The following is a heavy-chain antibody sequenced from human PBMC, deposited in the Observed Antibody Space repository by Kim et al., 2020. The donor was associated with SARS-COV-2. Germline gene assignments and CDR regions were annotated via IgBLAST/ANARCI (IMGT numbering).Heavy chain of an antibody. Sequence: GGSLRLSCAASGFTFSSYAMHWVRQAPGKGLEWVAVISYDGSNKYYADSVKGRFTISRDNSKNTLYLQMNSLRAEDTAVYYCASLPSYSSSWVVLQHWGQGTLVTVSS. J-gene: IGHJ1*01. V-gene: IGHV3-30*04. CDR3: ASLPSYSSSWVVLQH. D-gene: IGHD6-13*01. CDR2: ISYDGSNK. CDR1: GFTFSSYA.